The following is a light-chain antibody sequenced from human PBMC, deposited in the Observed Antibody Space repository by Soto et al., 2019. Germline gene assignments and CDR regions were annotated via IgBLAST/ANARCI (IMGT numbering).Light chain of an antibody. Sequence: QSALTQPASVSGSPGQSITISCTGTSSDVAGSNHVSWYQQHQGRVPKLLIYAVTNRPSGVSNRFSGSQSDNTASLTISGLQAEDDADYYCSSSTTIGTRVFGTGTKVTVL. CDR2: AVT. V-gene: IGLV2-14*01. CDR1: SSDVAGSNH. CDR3: SSSTTIGTRV. J-gene: IGLJ1*01.